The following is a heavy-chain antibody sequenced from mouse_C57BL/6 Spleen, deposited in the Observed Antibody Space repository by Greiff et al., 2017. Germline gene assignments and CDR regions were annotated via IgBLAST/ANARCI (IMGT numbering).Heavy chain of an antibody. D-gene: IGHD2-3*01. V-gene: IGHV1-69*01. CDR1: GYTFTSYW. CDR2: IDPSDSYT. J-gene: IGHJ1*03. CDR3: ARRVGYYVSYWYFDV. Sequence: QFQLQQPGAELVMPGASVKLSCKASGYTFTSYWMHWVKQRPGQGLEWIGEIDPSDSYTNYNQKFKGKSTLTVDKSSSTAYMQLSSLTSEDSAVYYCARRVGYYVSYWYFDVWGTGTTVTVSS.